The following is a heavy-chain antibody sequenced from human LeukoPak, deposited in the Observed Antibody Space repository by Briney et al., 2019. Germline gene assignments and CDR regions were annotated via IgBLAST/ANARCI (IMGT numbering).Heavy chain of an antibody. D-gene: IGHD3-16*02. CDR2: IRFDGTEK. J-gene: IGHJ4*02. V-gene: IGHV3-30*02. Sequence: GGSLRLSCAASGFTFSSYGMHWVRQAPGKGLEWVAFIRFDGTEKYYVDSVKGRFTISRDNSKNTLYVQMNSLRADDTAVYYCAKDLMITFGGVIVPFDNWGQGTLVTVSS. CDR3: AKDLMITFGGVIVPFDN. CDR1: GFTFSSYG.